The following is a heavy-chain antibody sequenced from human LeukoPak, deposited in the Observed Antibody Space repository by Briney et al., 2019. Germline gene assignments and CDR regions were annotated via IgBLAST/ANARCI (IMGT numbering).Heavy chain of an antibody. V-gene: IGHV1-8*03. CDR2: MNPNSGNT. CDR3: ASRPFWSGFEAAFDI. Sequence: GASVKVSCKASGYTFTSYDINWVRQAAGQGLEWMGWMNPNSGNTGYAQKFQGRVTITRNTSISTAYMELSSLRSEDTAVYYCASRPFWSGFEAAFDIWGQGTMVTVSS. J-gene: IGHJ3*02. D-gene: IGHD3-3*01. CDR1: GYTFTSYD.